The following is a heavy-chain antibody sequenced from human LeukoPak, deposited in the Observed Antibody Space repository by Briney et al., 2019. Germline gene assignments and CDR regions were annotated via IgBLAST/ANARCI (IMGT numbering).Heavy chain of an antibody. Sequence: GGSLRLSCAASECSVSSNYMSWVRQAPGKGLEWVSVIYSGGSTYYADSVKGRFTISRDNSMNTLFLQMNSLRAEDTAVYYCASGQRSVWIQLSGPDYWGQGTLVTVSS. CDR2: IYSGGST. J-gene: IGHJ4*02. D-gene: IGHD5-18*01. CDR3: ASGQRSVWIQLSGPDY. CDR1: ECSVSSNY. V-gene: IGHV3-53*01.